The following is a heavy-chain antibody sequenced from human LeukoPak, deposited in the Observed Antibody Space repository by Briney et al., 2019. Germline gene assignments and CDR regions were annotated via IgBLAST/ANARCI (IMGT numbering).Heavy chain of an antibody. V-gene: IGHV3-30-3*01. CDR1: GFTFSSYA. J-gene: IGHJ4*02. Sequence: GRSLRLSCAASGFTFSSYAMHWVRQAPGKGLEWVAVISYDGSNKYYADSVKGRFTISRDNSKNTLYLQMNSLRAEDTAVYYCAREGRLGELLPMDYWGQGTLVTVSP. CDR3: AREGRLGELLPMDY. CDR2: ISYDGSNK. D-gene: IGHD3-16*01.